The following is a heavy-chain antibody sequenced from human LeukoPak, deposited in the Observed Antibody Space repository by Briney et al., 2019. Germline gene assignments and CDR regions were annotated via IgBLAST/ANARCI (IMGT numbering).Heavy chain of an antibody. V-gene: IGHV3-30-3*02. CDR1: GFTISSYA. CDR3: AKPHYYDSSGSYIAGAFDI. J-gene: IGHJ3*02. D-gene: IGHD3-22*01. CDR2: TSYDESNK. Sequence: SLRLSCAASGFTISSYAMHWVRQAPGKGLEWVAVTSYDESNKYYADSVKGRFTISRDNSKYTLYLQMNSLRAEDTAVYYCAKPHYYDSSGSYIAGAFDIWGQGTMVTVSS.